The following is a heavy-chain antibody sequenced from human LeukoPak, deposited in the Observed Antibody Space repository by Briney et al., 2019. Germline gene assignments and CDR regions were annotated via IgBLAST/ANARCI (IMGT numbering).Heavy chain of an antibody. CDR2: ITSSSGYI. D-gene: IGHD2-21*02. V-gene: IGHV3-21*01. CDR1: GFTFSSYS. CDR3: ARVGGDGYYYYCMDV. Sequence: GGSLRLSCAASGFTFSSYSMNWVRQAPGKGLEWVSSITSSSGYIYHADSVKGRFTISRDNAKNSLYLQMNSLRAEDTAVYYCARVGGDGYYYYCMDVWGKGTTVTVSS. J-gene: IGHJ6*03.